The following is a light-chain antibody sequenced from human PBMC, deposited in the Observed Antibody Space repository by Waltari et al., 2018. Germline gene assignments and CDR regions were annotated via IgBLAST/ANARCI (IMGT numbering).Light chain of an antibody. V-gene: IGKV3-15*01. CDR3: QQYNNWSYT. J-gene: IGKJ2*01. CDR1: QSILTN. CDR2: AAS. Sequence: EIVMTQSPAILSVSPGDRATLSCRANQSILTNLAWYQQKPAQAPRLLMYAASNRATGLPDRFSGSGSGTYFTFTISSLHPEDFALYYCQQYNNWSYTFGQGTKLEIK.